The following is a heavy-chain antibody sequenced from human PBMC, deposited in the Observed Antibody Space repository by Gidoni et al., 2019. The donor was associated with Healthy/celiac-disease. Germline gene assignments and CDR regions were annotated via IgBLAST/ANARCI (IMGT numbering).Heavy chain of an antibody. CDR2: IFSNDEK. D-gene: IGHD6-19*01. Sequence: QVTLKESGPVLVKPTETLPLTCTVSGFSLSNGRLGVSWIRQPPGKALEWLAHIFSNDEKSYSKSLKSRLTVSKDTSKSQVVLTMTNMDPVDTATYYCARIVVAGRDYYMDVWGKGTTVTVSS. J-gene: IGHJ6*03. V-gene: IGHV2-26*01. CDR1: GFSLSNGRLG. CDR3: ARIVVAGRDYYMDV.